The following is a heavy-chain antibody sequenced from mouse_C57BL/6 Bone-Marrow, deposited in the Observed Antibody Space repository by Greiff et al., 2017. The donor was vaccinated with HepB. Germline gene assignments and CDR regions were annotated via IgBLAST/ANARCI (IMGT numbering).Heavy chain of an antibody. J-gene: IGHJ4*01. CDR3: ARSSMDY. V-gene: IGHV5-6*01. CDR1: GFTFSSYG. Sequence: EVKLVESGRDLVKPGGSLKLSCAASGFTFSSYGMSWVRQTPDKRLEWVATISSGGSYTYYPDSVKGRFTISRDNAKNTLYLQMSSLKSEDTAMYYCARSSMDYWGQGTSVTVSS. CDR2: ISSGGSYT.